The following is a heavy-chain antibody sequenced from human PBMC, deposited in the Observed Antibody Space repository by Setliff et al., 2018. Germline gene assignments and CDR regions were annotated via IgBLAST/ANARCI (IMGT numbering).Heavy chain of an antibody. CDR1: GGSISSYY. J-gene: IGHJ6*02. CDR2: IYIGGSA. D-gene: IGHD6-19*01. CDR3: ARENLSSGWYVGGYYYYYGMDV. V-gene: IGHV4-4*07. Sequence: PSETLSLTCTASGGSISSYYWSWIRQPAGKGLEWIGHIYIGGSANYNPSLKSRVTMSIDTSKNQFSLKLSSVTAADTAVYYCARENLSSGWYVGGYYYYYGMDVWGQGTTVTVSS.